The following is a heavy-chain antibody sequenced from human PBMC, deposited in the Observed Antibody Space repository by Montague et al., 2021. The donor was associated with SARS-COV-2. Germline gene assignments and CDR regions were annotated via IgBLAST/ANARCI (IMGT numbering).Heavy chain of an antibody. CDR2: IYYSGST. V-gene: IGHV4-39*01. D-gene: IGHD3-22*01. CDR3: ARGQQHINMGVVVVTGGEDYFDF. J-gene: IGHJ4*02. CDR1: GGSISSSRYY. Sequence: SETLSLTCTVSGGSISSSRYYWAWIRQPPGKGLEWIGSIYYSGSTYYNPTLKNRVTISVDTSKNQFSLKMTSVTAADTAVYYCARGQQHINMGVVVVTGGEDYFDFWGQGTMVAVSS.